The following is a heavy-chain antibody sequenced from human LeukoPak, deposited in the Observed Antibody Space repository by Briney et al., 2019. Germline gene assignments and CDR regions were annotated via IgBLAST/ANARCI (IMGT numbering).Heavy chain of an antibody. Sequence: GGSLRLSCTASEFTFSNYAMSWVRQAPGKGLEWVSTISGSGGSSYHADSVKGRFTISRDNSKNTLYLQMNSLRAEDTAVYYCARDPDYDILTGYFYWGQGTLVTVSS. D-gene: IGHD3-9*01. J-gene: IGHJ4*02. CDR1: EFTFSNYA. CDR3: ARDPDYDILTGYFY. V-gene: IGHV3-23*01. CDR2: ISGSGGSS.